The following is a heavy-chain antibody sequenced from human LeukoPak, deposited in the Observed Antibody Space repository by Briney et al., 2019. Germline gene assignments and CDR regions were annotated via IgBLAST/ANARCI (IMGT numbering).Heavy chain of an antibody. CDR1: GFTFNTYT. D-gene: IGHD3-10*01. V-gene: IGHV3-21*01. CDR2: ISSGPSYI. Sequence: GGSLRLSCAASGFTFNTYTMNWVRQAPGKGLEWVSSISSGPSYIYYADSVKGRFTISRDNAKNSLYLQMNSLRAEDTAVYYCARDESQHYYGSGSYRQIWGDIYYYYYMDVWGKGTTVTVSS. J-gene: IGHJ6*03. CDR3: ARDESQHYYGSGSYRQIWGDIYYYYYMDV.